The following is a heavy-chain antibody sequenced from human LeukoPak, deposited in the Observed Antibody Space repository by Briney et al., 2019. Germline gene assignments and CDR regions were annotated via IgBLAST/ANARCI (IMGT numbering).Heavy chain of an antibody. J-gene: IGHJ5*02. V-gene: IGHV4-39*01. CDR1: GGSLSSSSYY. CDR3: ARPNSSGWYWFDP. D-gene: IGHD6-19*01. CDR2: IYYTGST. Sequence: SETLFLTCTVSGGSLSSSSYYWGWLRQPPGKGLEWIGNIYYTGSTYYNPSLKSRVTISVDTSKNQFSLKLSSVTAADTAVYYCARPNSSGWYWFDPWGQGTLVTVSS.